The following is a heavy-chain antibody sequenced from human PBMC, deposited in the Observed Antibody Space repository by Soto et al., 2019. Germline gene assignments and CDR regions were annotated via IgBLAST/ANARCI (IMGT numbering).Heavy chain of an antibody. V-gene: IGHV4-61*01. CDR1: GGSVSSGIYY. J-gene: IGHJ1*01. CDR2: IYYSGST. CDR3: ARERTLQAVGGILAVPEY. Sequence: QVHLQESGPGLVKPSETLSLTCTVSGGSVSSGIYYWSWIRQPPGKGLEWIGYIYYSGSTNYNPHLQSRRTRSVGTSKHRFTLKLSSVTAADTAVYYCARERTLQAVGGILAVPEYWGQGTLVTVSS. D-gene: IGHD1-26*01.